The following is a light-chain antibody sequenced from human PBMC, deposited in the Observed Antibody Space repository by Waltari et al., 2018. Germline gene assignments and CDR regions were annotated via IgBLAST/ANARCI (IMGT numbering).Light chain of an antibody. Sequence: DIQMTQSPSSLSASVGDRVTITCQASQDISNYLNWYQQKPGKAPKLLINDASILETGAPSRVSGSASGTEFTFTISSLQPEDIATYYCQQYDNLPLYTFGQGTKLEIK. CDR3: QQYDNLPLYT. CDR1: QDISNY. V-gene: IGKV1-33*01. J-gene: IGKJ2*01. CDR2: DAS.